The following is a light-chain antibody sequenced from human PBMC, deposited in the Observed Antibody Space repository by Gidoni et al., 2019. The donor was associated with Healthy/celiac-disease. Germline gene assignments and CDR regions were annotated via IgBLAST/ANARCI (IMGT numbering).Light chain of an antibody. Sequence: EIVLTPSPGTLSLSPGERATLSCRASQSVSSSYLAWYQQKPGQAPRLLIYGASSRATGIPDRFSGSGSGTDFTLTISRLEPEDFAVYYCQQYGSFWTFGQGTKVEIK. J-gene: IGKJ1*01. CDR1: QSVSSSY. CDR2: GAS. V-gene: IGKV3-20*01. CDR3: QQYGSFWT.